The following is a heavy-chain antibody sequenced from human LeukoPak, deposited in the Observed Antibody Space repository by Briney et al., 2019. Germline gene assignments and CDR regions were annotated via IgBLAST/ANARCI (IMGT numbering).Heavy chain of an antibody. D-gene: IGHD7-27*01. CDR1: GGSFSGYYY. V-gene: IGHV4-34*01. J-gene: IGHJ4*02. Sequence: NPSETLSLTCAVYGGSFSGYYYWSWIRQPPGKGLEWIGEINHSGISNYNPSLESRVTISVDRSKNQFFLELASVTAADTAIYYCARNGDRCLDYWGRGTLVTVSS. CDR3: ARNGDRCLDY. CDR2: INHSGIS.